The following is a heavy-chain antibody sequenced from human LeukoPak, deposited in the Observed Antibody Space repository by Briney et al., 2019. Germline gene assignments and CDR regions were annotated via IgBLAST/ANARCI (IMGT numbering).Heavy chain of an antibody. D-gene: IGHD3-16*02. Sequence: GGSLRPSCAASGLTFSSYVNWVRQAPGKGLEWVSAFTGSNGGTYYADTVKGRFTISRDNSKDTLYLQMNGLRAEDTAVYYCAQSRLSSNYLDNWGQGTLVTVSS. J-gene: IGHJ4*02. CDR3: AQSRLSSNYLDN. CDR2: FTGSNGGT. CDR1: GLTFSSYV. V-gene: IGHV3-23*01.